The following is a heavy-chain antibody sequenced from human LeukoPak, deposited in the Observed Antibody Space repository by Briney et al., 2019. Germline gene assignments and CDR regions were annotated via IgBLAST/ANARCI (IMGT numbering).Heavy chain of an antibody. CDR2: ISYDGSNK. CDR3: AREVLIVLEPAANTIDY. J-gene: IGHJ4*02. D-gene: IGHD2-2*01. Sequence: GGSLRLSCAASGFTFSSYAMHWVRQAPGKGLEWVAVISYDGSNKYYADSVKGRFTVSRDNAKNSLFLQMNNLRVEDTAVYFCAREVLIVLEPAANTIDYWGQGTRVTVSS. V-gene: IGHV3-30-3*01. CDR1: GFTFSSYA.